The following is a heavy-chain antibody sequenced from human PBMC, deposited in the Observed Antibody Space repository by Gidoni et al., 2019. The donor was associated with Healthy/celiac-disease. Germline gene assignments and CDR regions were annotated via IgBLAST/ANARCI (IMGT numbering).Heavy chain of an antibody. J-gene: IGHJ6*02. D-gene: IGHD3-3*01. V-gene: IGHV4-59*01. Sequence: QVQLQESGPGLVKPSETLSLTCTVSGGSISSYYWSWIRQPPGKGLEWIGYIYYSGSTNYNPSLKSRVTISVDTSKNQFSLKLSSVTAADTAVYYCARGGAPYYDFWSGYSHYYGMDVWGQGTTVTVSS. CDR1: GGSISSYY. CDR2: IYYSGST. CDR3: ARGGAPYYDFWSGYSHYYGMDV.